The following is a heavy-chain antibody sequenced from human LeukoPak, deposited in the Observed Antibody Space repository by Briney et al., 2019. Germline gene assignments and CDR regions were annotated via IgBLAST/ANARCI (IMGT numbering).Heavy chain of an antibody. CDR2: IYSGGTT. CDR1: GFTVSGNY. Sequence: GGSLRLSCAVSGFTVSGNYMSWVRQAPGKGLEWVSLIYSGGTTYYADSVKGRFTISRDNSKNTLYLQMNSLRAEDTAVYYCAKDRPRVPSTGGDYWGQGTLVTVSS. CDR3: AKDRPRVPSTGGDY. J-gene: IGHJ4*02. V-gene: IGHV3-53*01. D-gene: IGHD4-17*01.